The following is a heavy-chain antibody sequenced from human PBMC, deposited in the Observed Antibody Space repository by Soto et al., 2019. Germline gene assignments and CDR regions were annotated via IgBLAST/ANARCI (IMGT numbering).Heavy chain of an antibody. J-gene: IGHJ6*04. CDR1: GGSISSYY. V-gene: IGHV4-59*08. D-gene: IGHD5-18*01. Sequence: SETLSLTCTVSGGSISSYYWSWLRQPPGKGLEWIGYIYYSGSTNYNPSLKSRATISVDTSKNQFSLKLSSVTAADTAVYYCARPYSYGSSGARAPRYYGMDVGGERTTVTLSS. CDR2: IYYSGST. CDR3: ARPYSYGSSGARAPRYYGMDV.